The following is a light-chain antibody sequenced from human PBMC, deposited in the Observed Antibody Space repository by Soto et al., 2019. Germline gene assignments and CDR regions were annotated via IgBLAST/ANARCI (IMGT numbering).Light chain of an antibody. V-gene: IGKV3-20*01. CDR1: QIVSKDH. J-gene: IGKJ2*01. Sequence: EIVLTQSPDTLSLSPGERATLSCRASQIVSKDHLAWYQQKPGQAPRLLIYGASSRAGGTPDKFSGSGSGTDFTFTINRLEPEDFAVYYCQQYGSSPYTFAQGTKLEI. CDR3: QQYGSSPYT. CDR2: GAS.